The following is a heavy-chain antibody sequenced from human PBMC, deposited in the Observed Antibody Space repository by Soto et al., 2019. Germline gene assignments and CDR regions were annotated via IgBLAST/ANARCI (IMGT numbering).Heavy chain of an antibody. D-gene: IGHD3-10*01. J-gene: IGHJ3*02. Sequence: SETLSLTCTVSGGSISSGGYYWSWIRQHPGKGLEWIGYIYYSGSTYYNPSLKSRVTISVDTSKNQFSLKLSSVTAADTAVYYCARDEPHGSGSYSDAFDIWGQGTMVTVSS. CDR1: GGSISSGGYY. CDR3: ARDEPHGSGSYSDAFDI. V-gene: IGHV4-31*03. CDR2: IYYSGST.